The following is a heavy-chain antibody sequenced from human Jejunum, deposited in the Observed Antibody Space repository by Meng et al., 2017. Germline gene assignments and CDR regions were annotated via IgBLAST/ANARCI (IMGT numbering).Heavy chain of an antibody. V-gene: IGHV4-61*02. CDR3: TRGCSGGSCNSGYGMDV. CDR1: GGSISSASHY. CDR2: IYSSGSS. J-gene: IGHJ6*02. D-gene: IGHD2-15*01. Sequence: SETLSLTCTVSGGSISSASHYWSWVRQPAGKGLEWIGRIYSSGSSNYNPSLKSRLTISVDTSMNQFSLTLNSVTAADTAVYYCTRGCSGGSCNSGYGMDVWGQGTTVAVSS.